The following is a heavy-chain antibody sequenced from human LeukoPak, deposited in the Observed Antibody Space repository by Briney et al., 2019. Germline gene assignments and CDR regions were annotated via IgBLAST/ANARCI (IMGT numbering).Heavy chain of an antibody. D-gene: IGHD6-13*01. CDR1: GGSISSYY. CDR3: AREFSSSWSIYYYYYMDV. J-gene: IGHJ6*03. V-gene: IGHV4-4*07. CDR2: IYTSGST. Sequence: SETLSLTCTVSGGSISSYYWSWIRQPAGKGLEWIGRIYTSGSTNYNPSLKSRVTMSVDTSKNQFSLKLSSVTAADTAVYYCAREFSSSWSIYYYYYMDVWGKGTTVTISS.